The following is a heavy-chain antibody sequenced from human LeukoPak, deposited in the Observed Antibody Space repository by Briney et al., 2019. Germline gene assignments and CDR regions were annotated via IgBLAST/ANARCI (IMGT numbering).Heavy chain of an antibody. CDR1: GGSISSSSYY. CDR2: INHSGST. J-gene: IGHJ4*02. V-gene: IGHV4-39*07. Sequence: SETLSLTCTVSGGSISSSSYYWGWIRQPPGQGLEWIGEINHSGSTNYNPSLKSRVTISVDTSKNQFSLKLSSVTAADTAVYYCARGRPVATRLKGYYFDYWGQGTLVTVSS. D-gene: IGHD5-12*01. CDR3: ARGRPVATRLKGYYFDY.